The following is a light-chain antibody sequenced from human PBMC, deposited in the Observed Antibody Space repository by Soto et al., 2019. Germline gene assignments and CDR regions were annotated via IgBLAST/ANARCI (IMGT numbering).Light chain of an antibody. CDR3: QQYNDSPYT. J-gene: IGKJ2*01. CDR1: WDVTSRY. CDR2: GAS. V-gene: IGKV3-20*01. Sequence: ENVLTQSPGTLSLSPGESASLSCRASWDVTSRYVAWFQQKPGKAPRLLIYGASSRATGIPARFSGSGSGTDYILTIDRLEPEDFAVYYCQQYNDSPYTFGQGTKLEI.